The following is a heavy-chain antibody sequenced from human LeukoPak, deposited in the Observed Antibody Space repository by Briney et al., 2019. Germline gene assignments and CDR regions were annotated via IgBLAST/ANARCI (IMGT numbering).Heavy chain of an antibody. D-gene: IGHD1-26*01. J-gene: IGHJ4*02. CDR1: GGSISSYY. V-gene: IGHV4-59*12. CDR3: ARRRRGSYFYFDY. CDR2: IYYSGST. Sequence: SETLSLTCTVSGGSISSYYWSWIRQPPGKGLEWIGYIYYSGSTNYNPSLKSRVTISVDTSKNQFSLKLSSVTAADTAVYYCARRRRGSYFYFDYWGQGTLVTVSS.